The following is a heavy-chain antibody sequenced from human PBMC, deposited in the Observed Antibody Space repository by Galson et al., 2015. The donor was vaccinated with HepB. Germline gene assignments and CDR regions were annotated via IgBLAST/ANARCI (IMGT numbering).Heavy chain of an antibody. J-gene: IGHJ2*01. Sequence: SLRLSCATSGFTFSSYWMSWVRQAPGKGLEWVANIKQDGSEKYYVDSVKSRFTISRDNAKNSLYLQMNSLRAEDTAVYYCARGIYDFWSGFYWYFDLWGRGTLVTVSS. CDR1: GFTFSSYW. D-gene: IGHD3-3*01. CDR3: ARGIYDFWSGFYWYFDL. CDR2: IKQDGSEK. V-gene: IGHV3-7*03.